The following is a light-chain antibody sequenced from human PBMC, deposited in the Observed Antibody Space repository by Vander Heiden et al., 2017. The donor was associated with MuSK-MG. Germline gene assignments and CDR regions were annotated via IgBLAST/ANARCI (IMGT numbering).Light chain of an antibody. V-gene: IGLV1-44*01. Sequence: QSVLTQPPSASGTPGQRVTISCSGGTSNIGGYTVNWYQRLPGTAPKRLSYRDVQRPSGVPDRFSGYKAGTYASPETSGLQSDDEADDFWAASDDRLNGVLFGGGTRLTVL. CDR2: RDV. CDR3: AASDDRLNGVL. CDR1: TSNIGGYT. J-gene: IGLJ2*01.